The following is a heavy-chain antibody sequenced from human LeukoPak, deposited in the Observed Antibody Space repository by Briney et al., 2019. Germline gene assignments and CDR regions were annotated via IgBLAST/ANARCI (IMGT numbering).Heavy chain of an antibody. J-gene: IGHJ4*02. V-gene: IGHV3-21*01. CDR3: ARDSGGDY. CDR1: GFSFSSYW. CDR2: ISSSSSYI. D-gene: IGHD3-16*01. Sequence: GGSLRLSCAASGFSFSSYWMNWVRQAPGKWLEWVSSISSSSSYIYYADAVKGRFTISRDNAKNSLYLQMNSLRAEDTAVYYCARDSGGDYWGQGTLVTVSS.